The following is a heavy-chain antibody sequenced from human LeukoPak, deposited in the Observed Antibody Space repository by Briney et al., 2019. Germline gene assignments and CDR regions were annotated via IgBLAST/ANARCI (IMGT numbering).Heavy chain of an antibody. V-gene: IGHV3-74*01. CDR2: IKSDGTIT. CDR3: ARGFLGSSPSLDY. D-gene: IGHD6-6*01. Sequence: GSLRLSCAASGFTFSSYWMHWVRQDPGKGLVWVSRIKSDGTITIYADSVMGRFTISRDNAKNTLYLQMNTLRAEDSAVYYCARGFLGSSPSLDYWGQATLVTVSS. CDR1: GFTFSSYW. J-gene: IGHJ4*02.